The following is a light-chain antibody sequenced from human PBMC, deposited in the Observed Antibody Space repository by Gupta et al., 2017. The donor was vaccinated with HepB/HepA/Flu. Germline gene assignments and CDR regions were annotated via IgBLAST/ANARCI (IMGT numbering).Light chain of an antibody. CDR1: EIIYNY. V-gene: IGKV1-5*03. CDR3: QQYKMYPWT. Sequence: DIEMTQSPSILPASVGDRVTITCRASEIIYNYLAWYQQKPGTAPTLIMYGASHLHSGVPSRFSGSASGAEFTLTISSLQPDDFATYYCQQYKMYPWTFGQGTKVEVK. CDR2: GAS. J-gene: IGKJ1*01.